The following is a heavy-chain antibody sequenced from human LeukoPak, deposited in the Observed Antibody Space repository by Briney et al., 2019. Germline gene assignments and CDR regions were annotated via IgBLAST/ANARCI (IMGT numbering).Heavy chain of an antibody. J-gene: IGHJ4*02. Sequence: PGGSLRLSCAASGFTFSSYSMSWVRQAPGKGLEWVSAITDSGTGTYYADPVKGRFTISRDNSKNTLYLQMNSLRVEDTAIYFCARDSPVLTYWGQGTLVTVSS. CDR3: ARDSPVLTY. V-gene: IGHV3-23*01. CDR1: GFTFSSYS. CDR2: ITDSGTGT.